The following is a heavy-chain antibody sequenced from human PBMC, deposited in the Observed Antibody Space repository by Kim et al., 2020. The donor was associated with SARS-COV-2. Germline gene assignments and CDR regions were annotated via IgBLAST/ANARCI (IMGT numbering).Heavy chain of an antibody. Sequence: ASVKVSCKASGYTSTSYAMNWVRQAPGQGLEWMGWINTNTGNPTYAQGFTGRFVFSLDTSVSTAYLQICSLKAVDTAVCYCAGSVSYYGDDAFDIWGEGTLVTVSS. CDR1: GYTSTSYA. CDR3: AGSVSYYGDDAFDI. V-gene: IGHV7-4-1*01. CDR2: INTNTGNP. D-gene: IGHD3-10*01. J-gene: IGHJ3*02.